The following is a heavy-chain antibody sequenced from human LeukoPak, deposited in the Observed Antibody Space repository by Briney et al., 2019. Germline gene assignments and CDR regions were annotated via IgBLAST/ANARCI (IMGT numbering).Heavy chain of an antibody. CDR1: GFTFSSYG. CDR3: AKDRGSSWSYYYYYYGMDV. V-gene: IGHV3-30*18. D-gene: IGHD6-13*01. CDR2: ISYDGSNK. J-gene: IGHJ6*02. Sequence: RSLRLSCAASGFTFSSYGMHWGRQAPGKGLEWVAVISYDGSNKYYADSVKGRFTISRDNSKNTLYLQMNSLRAEDTAVYYCAKDRGSSWSYYYYYYGMDVWGQGTTVTVSS.